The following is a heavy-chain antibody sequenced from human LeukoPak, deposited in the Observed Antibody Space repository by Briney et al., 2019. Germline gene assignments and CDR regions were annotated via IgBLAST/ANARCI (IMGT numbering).Heavy chain of an antibody. D-gene: IGHD3-22*01. V-gene: IGHV1-18*01. J-gene: IGHJ4*02. Sequence: ASVKVSCKASGYTFTGYAISWVRQAPGQGLEWMGWISAYNGNTNYAQKLQGRVTMTTDTSTSTAYMELRSLRSDDTAVYYCARLDSSGYYPDYWGQGTLVTVSS. CDR1: GYTFTGYA. CDR2: ISAYNGNT. CDR3: ARLDSSGYYPDY.